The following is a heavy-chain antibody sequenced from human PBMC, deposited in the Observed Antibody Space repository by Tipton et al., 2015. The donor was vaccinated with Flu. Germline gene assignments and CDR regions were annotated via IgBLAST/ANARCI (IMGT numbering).Heavy chain of an antibody. D-gene: IGHD2-21*02. V-gene: IGHV3-30*02. Sequence: SLRLSCAASGFIFTAYGMHWVRQAPGKGLEWVAYMQYDGSQIQSNGGAKYYGDSVKGRFSISRDNSKNEVYLQMNSLRPEDTAIYYCARKVTKSHHSLNYIDYWGQGTLVTVSS. CDR1: GFIFTAYG. CDR2: MQYDGSQIQSNGGAK. CDR3: ARKVTKSHHSLNYIDY. J-gene: IGHJ4*02.